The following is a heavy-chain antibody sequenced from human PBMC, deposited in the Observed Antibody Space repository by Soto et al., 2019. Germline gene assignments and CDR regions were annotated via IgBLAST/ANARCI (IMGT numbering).Heavy chain of an antibody. Sequence: PGESLKISCAASGFTFSSYAMSWVRQAPGKGLEWVSAISGSGGSTYYADSVKGRFTISRDNSKNTLYLQMNSLRAEDTAVYYCAKDKWFGERNYYYYMDVWGKGTTVTVSS. CDR2: ISGSGGST. D-gene: IGHD3-10*01. CDR1: GFTFSSYA. J-gene: IGHJ6*03. CDR3: AKDKWFGERNYYYYMDV. V-gene: IGHV3-23*01.